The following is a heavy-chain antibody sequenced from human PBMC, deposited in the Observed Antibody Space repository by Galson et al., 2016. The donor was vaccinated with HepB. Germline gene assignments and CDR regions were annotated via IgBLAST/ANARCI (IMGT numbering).Heavy chain of an antibody. Sequence: SLRLSCAASGFTFSSYSMNWVRQAPGKGLEWVSYISSSSSTISYADSVKGRFTISRDNAKNSLYLQMNSLRAEDTAVYYCAREGAIFGVVTNWFDPWGQGTLVTVSS. V-gene: IGHV3-48*01. CDR3: AREGAIFGVVTNWFDP. CDR1: GFTFSSYS. J-gene: IGHJ5*02. CDR2: ISSSSSTI. D-gene: IGHD3-3*01.